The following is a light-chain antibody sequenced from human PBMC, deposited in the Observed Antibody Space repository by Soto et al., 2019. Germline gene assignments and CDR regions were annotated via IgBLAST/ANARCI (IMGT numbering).Light chain of an antibody. CDR2: DAS. V-gene: IGKV1-33*01. Sequence: DIQMTQSPSSLSASVGDRVTITCQASQDISNYLNWYQQKPGKAPKLLIYDASNLETGVPSRFSGSGSGTDFTFTISSLQPEDIATYYCQQYDNRPRNPTGSGVLTFGQGTRLEIK. CDR1: QDISNY. J-gene: IGKJ5*01. CDR3: QQYDNRPRNPTGSGVLT.